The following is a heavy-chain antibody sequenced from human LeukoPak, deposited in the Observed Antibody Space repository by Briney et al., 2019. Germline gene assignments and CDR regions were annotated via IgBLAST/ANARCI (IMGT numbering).Heavy chain of an antibody. CDR3: ARGTGNWNFGV. CDR1: GGSLSSGGDY. CDR2: IYHSGST. V-gene: IGHV4-31*03. J-gene: IGHJ4*02. D-gene: IGHD1-7*01. Sequence: KASQTLSLTCTVSGGSLSSGGDYWSWIRQHPGKGLEWIGYIYHSGSTYYNPSLKSRVIMSADTSKNQFSLKLSSVTAADTAIYYCARGTGNWNFGVWGRGSLIIVSS.